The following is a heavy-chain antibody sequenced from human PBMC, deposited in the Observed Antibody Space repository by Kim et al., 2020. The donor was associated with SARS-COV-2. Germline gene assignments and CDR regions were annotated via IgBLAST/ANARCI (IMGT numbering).Heavy chain of an antibody. J-gene: IGHJ4*02. CDR3: AKDGSKQVGVGCIDY. V-gene: IGHV3-23*01. D-gene: IGHD3-3*01. Sequence: DSVKGRFTISRDNSKNTLYLQMNSLRAEDTAVYYCAKDGSKQVGVGCIDYWGQGTMVTVSS.